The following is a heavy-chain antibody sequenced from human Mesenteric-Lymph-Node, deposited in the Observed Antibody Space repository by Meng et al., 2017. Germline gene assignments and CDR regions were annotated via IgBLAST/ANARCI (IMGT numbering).Heavy chain of an antibody. J-gene: IGHJ6*02. Sequence: ASAKVSCKASAYNFAPYAIHWVRQAPGQRLEWLGWINPSNGNRKYSQTFQGRVTFSSDTSASTVYMVMSSLEFEDTADYFCTRAGSTTANGLDIWGQGTTVT. D-gene: IGHD2-15*01. CDR2: INPSNGNR. V-gene: IGHV1-3*01. CDR1: AYNFAPYA. CDR3: TRAGSTTANGLDI.